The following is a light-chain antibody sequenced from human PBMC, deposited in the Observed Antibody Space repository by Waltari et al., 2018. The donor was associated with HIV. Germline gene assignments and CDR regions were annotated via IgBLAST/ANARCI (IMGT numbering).Light chain of an antibody. J-gene: IGLJ2*01. CDR3: CSYAGSRVI. CDR2: DVN. V-gene: IGLV2-11*01. Sequence: QSALTQPRSVSGSPGQSVTISCVGTSNDIGAYNYVSWYQQHPGKAPKVMIYDVNKRPSGVPDRFSGSKSGYTASLTISGPQAEDEADYYCCSYAGSRVIFGGGTKLTVL. CDR1: SNDIGAYNY.